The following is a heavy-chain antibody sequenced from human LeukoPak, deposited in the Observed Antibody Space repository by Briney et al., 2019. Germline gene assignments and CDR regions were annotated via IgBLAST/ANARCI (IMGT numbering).Heavy chain of an antibody. V-gene: IGHV1-69*13. D-gene: IGHD3-22*01. CDR2: IIPIFGTA. CDR3: AGRYDYYYDSSGRPSQLDY. Sequence: SVKVSCKASGGTFSSYAISWVRQAPGQGLEWMGGIIPIFGTANYAQKFQGRVTITADESTSTAYMELSSLRSEDTAVYYCAGRYDYYYDSSGRPSQLDYWGQGTLVTVSS. CDR1: GGTFSSYA. J-gene: IGHJ4*02.